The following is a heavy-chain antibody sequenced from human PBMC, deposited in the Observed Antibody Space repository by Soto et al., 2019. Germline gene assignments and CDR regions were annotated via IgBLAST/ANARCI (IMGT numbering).Heavy chain of an antibody. Sequence: GASVKVSCKASGYTFTSYGISWVRQAPGQGLEWMGWISAYNGNTNYAQKLQGRVTMTADTSTSTAYMELRSLRSDDTAVYYCAREGCSGGSCYSRVHYYYYYGMDVWGQGTTVTVSS. CDR2: ISAYNGNT. V-gene: IGHV1-18*01. CDR3: AREGCSGGSCYSRVHYYYYYGMDV. CDR1: GYTFTSYG. J-gene: IGHJ6*02. D-gene: IGHD2-15*01.